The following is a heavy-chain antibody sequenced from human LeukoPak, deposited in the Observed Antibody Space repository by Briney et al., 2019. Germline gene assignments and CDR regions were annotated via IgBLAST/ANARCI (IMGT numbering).Heavy chain of an antibody. D-gene: IGHD1-7*01. CDR3: ARDQGLNWNYDFFDY. V-gene: IGHV4-4*07. CDR2: IYISGST. Sequence: SETLSLTCTVSGGSISSHYWSWIRQAAGKGLEWIGRIYISGSTNYNPSLKSRVTLSLDTSKNQISLRLSSVTAADTAVYYCARDQGLNWNYDFFDYCGHGTLVTVSS. J-gene: IGHJ4*01. CDR1: GGSISSHY.